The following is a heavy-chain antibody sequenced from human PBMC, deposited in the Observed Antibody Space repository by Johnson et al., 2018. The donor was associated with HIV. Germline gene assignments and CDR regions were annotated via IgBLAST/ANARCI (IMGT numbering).Heavy chain of an antibody. V-gene: IGHV3-30-3*01. J-gene: IGHJ3*01. CDR1: GFTFSSYA. CDR2: ISYDGSNK. Sequence: QVQLVESGGGVVQPGRSLRLSCAASGFTFSSYAMHWVRQAPGKGLEWVAVISYDGSNKYYADSVKGRFTISRDNSKNTLYLQMNSLRAEDTAVYYCARDRSVRGVPIYWGQGTMVTVSS. D-gene: IGHD3-10*01. CDR3: ARDRSVRGVPIY.